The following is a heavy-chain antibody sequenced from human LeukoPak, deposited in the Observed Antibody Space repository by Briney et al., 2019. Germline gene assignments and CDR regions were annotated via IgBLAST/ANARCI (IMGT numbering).Heavy chain of an antibody. CDR2: ISHRGFT. Sequence: SETLSLTCAASGGHISGYYWSWVRQPPGKGLEWIGEISHRGFTNYNPSLKSRVTVSVDTSKNQFSLKLSSVTAADTAVYYCARLYPGGSGSYPTLDAFDIWGQGTMVTVSS. D-gene: IGHD3-10*01. CDR3: ARLYPGGSGSYPTLDAFDI. CDR1: GGHISGYY. J-gene: IGHJ3*02. V-gene: IGHV4-34*01.